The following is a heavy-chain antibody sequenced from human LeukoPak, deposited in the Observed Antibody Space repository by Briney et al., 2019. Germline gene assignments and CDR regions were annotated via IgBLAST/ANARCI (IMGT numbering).Heavy chain of an antibody. CDR2: IYSGGST. CDR3: ARDRGTMVRGVKPHYFDY. CDR1: GFTFSNAW. V-gene: IGHV3-66*01. J-gene: IGHJ4*02. D-gene: IGHD3-10*01. Sequence: GGSLRLSCAASGFTFSNAWMSWVRQAPGKGLEWVSVIYSGGSTYYADSVKGRFTISRDNSKNTLYLQMNSLRAEDTAVYYCARDRGTMVRGVKPHYFDYWGQGTLVTVSS.